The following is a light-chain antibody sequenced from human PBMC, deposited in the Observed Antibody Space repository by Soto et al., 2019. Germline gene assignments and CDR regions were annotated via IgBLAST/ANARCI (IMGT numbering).Light chain of an antibody. Sequence: DIQMTQSPSSLSASVGDRVTISCRASQTISTYLNWYQQNPGKAPQLLIYAASSLQSGVPSRFSGRGSGTYFTLTISSLQPEDFATYYCQQSSNTPYTFGQGTKLEIK. CDR1: QTISTY. V-gene: IGKV1-39*01. CDR2: AAS. J-gene: IGKJ2*01. CDR3: QQSSNTPYT.